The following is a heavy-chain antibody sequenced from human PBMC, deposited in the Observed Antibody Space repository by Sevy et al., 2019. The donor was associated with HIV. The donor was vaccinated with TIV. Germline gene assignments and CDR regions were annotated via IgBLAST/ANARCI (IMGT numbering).Heavy chain of an antibody. CDR1: GYTFTGYY. CDR3: ANMGYYDSSGQENDY. Sequence: ASVKVSCKASGYTFTGYYMHWVRQAPGQGLEWMGWINPNSGGTNYAQKFQGRVTMTRDTSISTAYMELSRLRSDDTAVYYCANMGYYDSSGQENDYWGQGTLVTVSS. D-gene: IGHD3-22*01. V-gene: IGHV1-2*02. J-gene: IGHJ4*02. CDR2: INPNSGGT.